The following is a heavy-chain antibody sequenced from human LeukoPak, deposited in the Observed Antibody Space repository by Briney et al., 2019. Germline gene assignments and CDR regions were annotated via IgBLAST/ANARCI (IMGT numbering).Heavy chain of an antibody. V-gene: IGHV3-30*02. D-gene: IGHD4-23*01. CDR3: ARDRVTSWFDP. CDR1: GFTFSTYG. Sequence: GGSLRLSCAASGFTFSTYGMHWVRQAPGKGLEWVAYIQYDRSNQQYAGSVKGRFTISRDNAKNSLYLQMNSLRAEDTAVYYCARDRVTSWFDPWGQGTLVTVSS. CDR2: IQYDRSNQ. J-gene: IGHJ5*02.